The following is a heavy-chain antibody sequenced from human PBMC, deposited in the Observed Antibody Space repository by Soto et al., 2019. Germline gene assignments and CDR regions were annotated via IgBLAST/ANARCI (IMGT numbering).Heavy chain of an antibody. J-gene: IGHJ4*02. Sequence: FRINRISWVRQAHGQGLEWMGWISAYKGDTNYAQNLRGRVTMTTDTSTNTAYMELRSLRDDDTAVYYCARDLDGSGSYYTDYWGPGTLVTVSS. CDR1: FRINR. V-gene: IGHV1-18*01. D-gene: IGHD3-10*01. CDR2: ISAYKGDT. CDR3: ARDLDGSGSYYTDY.